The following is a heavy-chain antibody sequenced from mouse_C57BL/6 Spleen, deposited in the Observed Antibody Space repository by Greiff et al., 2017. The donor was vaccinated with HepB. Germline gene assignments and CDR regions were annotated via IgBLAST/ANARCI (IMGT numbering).Heavy chain of an antibody. CDR2: INPNNGGT. D-gene: IGHD3-2*02. Sequence: EVQLQQSGPELVKPGASVKISCKASGYTFTDYYMNWVKQSHGKSLEWIGDINPNNGGTSYNQKFKGKATLTVDKSSSTAYMELRSLTSEDSAVYYWAREATEEGAMDYWGQGTSVTVSS. V-gene: IGHV1-26*01. J-gene: IGHJ4*01. CDR3: AREATEEGAMDY. CDR1: GYTFTDYY.